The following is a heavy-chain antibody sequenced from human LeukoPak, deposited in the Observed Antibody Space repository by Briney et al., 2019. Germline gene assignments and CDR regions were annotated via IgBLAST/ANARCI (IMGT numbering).Heavy chain of an antibody. Sequence: PGRSLRLSCAASGFTFDDYTMHWVRQAPGKGLEWVSLISWNGGSTYYADSVKGRLTISRDNSKNSLYLQMNSLRTEDTALYYCAKDVGSSGRFDYWGQGTLVTVSS. CDR3: AKDVGSSGRFDY. V-gene: IGHV3-43*01. J-gene: IGHJ4*02. CDR1: GFTFDDYT. D-gene: IGHD6-19*01. CDR2: ISWNGGST.